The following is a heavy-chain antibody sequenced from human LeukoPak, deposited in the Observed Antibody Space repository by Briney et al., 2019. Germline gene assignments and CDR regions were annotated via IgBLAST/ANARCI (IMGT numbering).Heavy chain of an antibody. D-gene: IGHD3-22*01. CDR1: GGSISSYY. J-gene: IGHJ3*02. CDR3: AKDRSGSDAFDI. Sequence: ETLSLTCTVSGGSISSYYWSWVRQAPGKGLEWVSAISGSGGSTYYADSVKGRFTISRDNSKNTLYLQMNSLRAEDTAVYYCAKDRSGSDAFDIWGQGTMVTVSS. V-gene: IGHV3-23*01. CDR2: ISGSGGST.